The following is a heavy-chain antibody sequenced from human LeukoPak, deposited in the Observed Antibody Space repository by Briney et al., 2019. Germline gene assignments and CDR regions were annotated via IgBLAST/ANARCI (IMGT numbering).Heavy chain of an antibody. CDR1: GYTFTSYY. V-gene: IGHV1-46*03. Sequence: EASVKVSCKASGYTFTSYYMHWVRQAPGQGLEWMGIINPRGGSTSYAQKFQGRVTMTRDTSTSTVYMELSSLRSEDTAVYYCARDLGSVGPSAGWTDIDYWGQGTLVTVSS. CDR2: INPRGGST. J-gene: IGHJ4*02. CDR3: ARDLGSVGPSAGWTDIDY. D-gene: IGHD6-19*01.